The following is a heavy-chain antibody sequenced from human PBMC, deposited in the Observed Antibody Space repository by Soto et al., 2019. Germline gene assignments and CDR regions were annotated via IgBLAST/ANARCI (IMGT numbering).Heavy chain of an antibody. CDR2: ISAYNGNT. Sequence: QVQLVQSGAEVKKPGASVKVSCKASGYTFTSYGISWVRQAPGQGLEWMGWISAYNGNTNYAQQLPGRVTMTTGTSTSTAYMELRSLGSDDTAVYYCAGDAPPEDYWGQGTLVTVSS. CDR3: AGDAPPEDY. CDR1: GYTFTSYG. J-gene: IGHJ4*02. V-gene: IGHV1-18*01.